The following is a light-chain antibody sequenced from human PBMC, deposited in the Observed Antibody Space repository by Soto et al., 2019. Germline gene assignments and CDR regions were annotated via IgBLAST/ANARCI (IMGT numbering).Light chain of an antibody. Sequence: QSVLTQPPSASGTPGQRVTISCSGSSSNIGSNYEYWYQQLPGTAPKLLIYRNNQRPSGVPDRFSGSKSGTTASLTISGLQAEDEADYYCCSYAGSYSLYVFGTGTKATVL. CDR2: RNN. CDR3: CSYAGSYSLYV. J-gene: IGLJ1*01. CDR1: SSNIGSNY. V-gene: IGLV1-47*01.